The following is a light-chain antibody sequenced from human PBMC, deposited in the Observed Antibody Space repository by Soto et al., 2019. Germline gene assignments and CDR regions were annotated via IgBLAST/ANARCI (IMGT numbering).Light chain of an antibody. Sequence: QSALTQPPSASESPGQSVTISCTGTSSDVGGYHYVSWYQHHPGRAPKLLIYEVNNRPSGVSNRFSGSKSGNTASLTISGLQAEDEADYYCSSWTSSTTQVLGGGTKLTVL. CDR2: EVN. CDR1: SSDVGGYHY. V-gene: IGLV2-14*01. CDR3: SSWTSSTTQV. J-gene: IGLJ3*02.